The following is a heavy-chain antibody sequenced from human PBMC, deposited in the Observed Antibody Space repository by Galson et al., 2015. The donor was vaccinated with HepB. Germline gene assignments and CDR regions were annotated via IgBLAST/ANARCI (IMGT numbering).Heavy chain of an antibody. V-gene: IGHV4-34*01. CDR1: GGSFSGSF. Sequence: ETLSLTCAVQGGSFSGSFWSWIRQTPERGLEWIGEMHDGGRTNYNPSLQSRVTLSIDTSRNQFSLKMNSMTVPDTAVYFCARGWFAYWYSPGTQEPPGFCIWGQGTMDTVSS. J-gene: IGHJ3*02. D-gene: IGHD2-8*02. CDR3: ARGWFAYWYSPGTQEPPGFCI. CDR2: MHDGGRT.